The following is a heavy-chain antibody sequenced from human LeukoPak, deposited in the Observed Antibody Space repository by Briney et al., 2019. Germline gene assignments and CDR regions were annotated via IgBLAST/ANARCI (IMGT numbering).Heavy chain of an antibody. D-gene: IGHD3-3*01. Sequence: ASVKVSCKASGYTFTGYYMHWVRQAPGQGLEWMGWINPNSGGTNYAQKFQGRVTMTRDTSINTAYMEVSRLTSDDTAMYYCARAFTVLGVVNTEFALWGQGTLVSVSS. J-gene: IGHJ4*02. CDR2: INPNSGGT. CDR1: GYTFTGYY. CDR3: ARAFTVLGVVNTEFAL. V-gene: IGHV1-2*02.